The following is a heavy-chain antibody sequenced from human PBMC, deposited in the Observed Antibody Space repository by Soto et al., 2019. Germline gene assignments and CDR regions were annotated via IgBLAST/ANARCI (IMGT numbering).Heavy chain of an antibody. Sequence: EVQLVESEGGLVQRGGSLRLSCAASGFTFNYYWMHWVRQAPGQGLVWVSHIHSDGSSTTYADSVKGRFTISRDNAKNPLDLQMNSLRAEDTAVYYCARGDKGGFDLWGQGTTVTVSS. J-gene: IGHJ3*01. V-gene: IGHV3-74*01. CDR2: IHSDGSST. CDR3: ARGDKGGFDL. CDR1: GFTFNYYW. D-gene: IGHD2-21*02.